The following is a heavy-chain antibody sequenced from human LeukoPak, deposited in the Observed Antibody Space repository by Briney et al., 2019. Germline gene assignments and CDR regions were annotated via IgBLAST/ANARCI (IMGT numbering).Heavy chain of an antibody. CDR2: INPNSGGT. CDR1: GYTFTGYY. V-gene: IGHV1-2*02. J-gene: IGHJ5*02. CDR3: ARERGREYCSSTSCYSRTYNWFDP. D-gene: IGHD2-2*01. Sequence: ASVKVSCKASGYTFTGYYMHWVRQAPGQGLEWMGWINPNSGGTNYAQKLQGRVTMTTDTSTSTAYMELRSLRSDDTAVYYCARERGREYCSSTSCYSRTYNWFDPWGQGTLVTVSS.